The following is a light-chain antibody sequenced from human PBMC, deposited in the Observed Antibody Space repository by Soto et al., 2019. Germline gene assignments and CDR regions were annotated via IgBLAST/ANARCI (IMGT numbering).Light chain of an antibody. V-gene: IGKV1-5*01. Sequence: DMQMTQSPSTLSASVGDRVTISCRASQDVGNFLAWYQHKPGKAPKLLIYDASTLQTGVPSRFRGSGFGTEFTLTISGLQPDDFATYFCQQHDDYSHATFGQGTKVDNK. CDR3: QQHDDYSHAT. CDR1: QDVGNF. CDR2: DAS. J-gene: IGKJ2*01.